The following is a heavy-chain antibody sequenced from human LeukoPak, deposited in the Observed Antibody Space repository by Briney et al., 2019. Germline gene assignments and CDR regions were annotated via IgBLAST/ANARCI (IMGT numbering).Heavy chain of an antibody. CDR3: ALEMATIRSFDY. CDR2: IIPIFGTA. D-gene: IGHD5-24*01. V-gene: IGHV1-69*05. CDR1: GGTFSSYA. J-gene: IGHJ4*02. Sequence: ASVKVSCKASGGTFSSYAISWVRQAPGQGLEWMGGIIPIFGTANYAQKFQGRVTITTDEYTTTAYMELSSLRSEDTAVYYCALEMATIRSFDYWGQGTLVTVSS.